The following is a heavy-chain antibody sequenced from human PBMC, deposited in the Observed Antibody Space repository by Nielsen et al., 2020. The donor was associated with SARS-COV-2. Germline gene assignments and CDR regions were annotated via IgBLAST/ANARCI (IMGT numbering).Heavy chain of an antibody. CDR2: ISYDGSNK. J-gene: IGHJ4*02. Sequence: GESLKISCAASGFSFSNYAMHWVRQAPGKGLEWVAFISYDGSNKYYADSVKGRFTISRDNSKNTLYLRMNSLRAEDTAVYYCARGQSGSYSFYYFDYWGQGTLVTVSS. D-gene: IGHD1-26*01. CDR1: GFSFSNYA. V-gene: IGHV3-30-3*01. CDR3: ARGQSGSYSFYYFDY.